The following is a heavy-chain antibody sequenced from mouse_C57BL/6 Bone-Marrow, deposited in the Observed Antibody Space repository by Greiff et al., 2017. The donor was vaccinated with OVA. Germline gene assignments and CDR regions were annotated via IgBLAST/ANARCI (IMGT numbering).Heavy chain of an antibody. Sequence: SGAELVRPGASVKLSCTASGFNIKDDYMHWVKQRPEQGLEWIGWIDPENGDTEYASKFQGKATITADTSSNTAYLQLSSLTSEDTAVYYCTNWVPYYAMDYWGQGTSVTVSS. D-gene: IGHD4-1*01. CDR3: TNWVPYYAMDY. J-gene: IGHJ4*01. V-gene: IGHV14-4*01. CDR2: IDPENGDT. CDR1: GFNIKDDY.